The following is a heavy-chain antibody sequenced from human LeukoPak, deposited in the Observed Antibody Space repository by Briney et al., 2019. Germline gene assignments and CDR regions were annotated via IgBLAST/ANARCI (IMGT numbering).Heavy chain of an antibody. CDR2: IYHSGST. V-gene: IGHV4-4*02. J-gene: IGHJ4*02. CDR1: GGSISSSNW. D-gene: IGHD3-9*01. CDR3: ARVDDILTGYSYYFDY. Sequence: PSETLSLTCAVSGGSISSSNWWSLVRQPPGKGLEWIGEIYHSGSTNYNPSLKSRVTISVDKSKNQFSLKLSSVTAADTAVYYCARVDDILTGYSYYFDYWGQGTLVTVSS.